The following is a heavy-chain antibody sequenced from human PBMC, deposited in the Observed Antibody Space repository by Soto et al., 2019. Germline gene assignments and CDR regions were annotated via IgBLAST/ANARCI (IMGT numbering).Heavy chain of an antibody. CDR1: GFTFTSAA. CDR2: LSGSGATT. J-gene: IGHJ4*02. D-gene: IGHD1-26*01. CDR3: AKTRESGIYFYFDS. V-gene: IGHV3-23*01. Sequence: LRLSCAASGFTFTSAAVSWLRQAPGKGLEWVSTLSGSGATTYYADSVKGRFTISRDNSKNTLYLQMNSLRAEDTALYYCAKTRESGIYFYFDSWGQGALVTVSS.